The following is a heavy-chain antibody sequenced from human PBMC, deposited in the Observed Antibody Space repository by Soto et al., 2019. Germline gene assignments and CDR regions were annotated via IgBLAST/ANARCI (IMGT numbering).Heavy chain of an antibody. CDR2: ISKDGSYT. V-gene: IGHV3-30*18. Sequence: QVQLVESGGGVVQPGRSLRLSCAASGFTFSFCAMHWVRQAPGKGLEWVAVISKDGSYTYYGDSVKGRFTISRDNSKNTLYLQMNTLSPEDTAVYYCEKDATAGGSFDYWGQGTLATVSS. D-gene: IGHD6-13*01. CDR1: GFTFSFCA. J-gene: IGHJ4*02. CDR3: EKDATAGGSFDY.